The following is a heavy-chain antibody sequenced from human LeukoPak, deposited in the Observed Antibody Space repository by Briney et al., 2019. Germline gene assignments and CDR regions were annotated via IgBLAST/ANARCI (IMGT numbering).Heavy chain of an antibody. Sequence: KPSETPSLTCTVSGGSISSYYWSWIRQPPGKGLEWIGYIYDSGNTNYNPSLKSRVTISVDTSKNQFSLKVRSVTAADTAVYYCAKGEGDYWGQGTLVTVSS. V-gene: IGHV4-59*01. CDR1: GGSISSYY. D-gene: IGHD2-21*01. CDR3: AKGEGDY. CDR2: IYDSGNT. J-gene: IGHJ4*02.